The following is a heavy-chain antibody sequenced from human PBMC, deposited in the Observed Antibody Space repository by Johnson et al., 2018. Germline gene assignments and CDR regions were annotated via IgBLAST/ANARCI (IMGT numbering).Heavy chain of an antibody. V-gene: IGHV3-23*04. CDR3: AKVESSGTFYGFFHH. CDR2: VSGRDGST. D-gene: IGHD1-26*01. Sequence: EVQLVESGGGLVQXGGSLRLXCAGSGFPFSTYTMTWVRQAPGKGLEWVSAVSGRDGSTNYADSVKGRFITSRDNSKNTQYLQMDSLRAEDTAIYYCAKVESSGTFYGFFHHWGQGTLVTVSS. J-gene: IGHJ1*01. CDR1: GFPFSTYT.